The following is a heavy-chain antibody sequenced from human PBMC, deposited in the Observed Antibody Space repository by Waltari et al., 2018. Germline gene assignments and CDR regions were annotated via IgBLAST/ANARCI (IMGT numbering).Heavy chain of an antibody. CDR3: ARDSGGGSSWSYYYYGMDV. CDR2: IYYSGST. CDR1: GGSISSYY. Sequence: QVQLQESGPGLVKPSETLSLTCTVSGGSISSYYWSWIRQPPGKGLEWIGYIYYSGSTNDNPSRKSRVTISGDTSKNQFSLKLSSVTAADMAVYYCARDSGGGSSWSYYYYGMDVWGQGTTVTVSS. J-gene: IGHJ6*02. D-gene: IGHD6-13*01. V-gene: IGHV4-59*01.